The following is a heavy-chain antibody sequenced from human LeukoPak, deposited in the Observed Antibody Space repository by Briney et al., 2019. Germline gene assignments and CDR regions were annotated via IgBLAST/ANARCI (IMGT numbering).Heavy chain of an antibody. Sequence: PSETLSLTCTVSGGSISSGDYYWSWIRQPPGKGLEWIGYIYYSGSTYYNPSLKSRVTISVDRSKNQFSLKVSSVTAADTAVYFCARALGYCSGGSCYYFDYWGQGTLVTVSS. CDR2: IYYSGST. CDR3: ARALGYCSGGSCYYFDY. D-gene: IGHD2-15*01. J-gene: IGHJ4*02. CDR1: GGSISSGDYY. V-gene: IGHV4-30-4*01.